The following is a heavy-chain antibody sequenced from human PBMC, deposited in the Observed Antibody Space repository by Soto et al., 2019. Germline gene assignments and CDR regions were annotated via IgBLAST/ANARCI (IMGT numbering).Heavy chain of an antibody. CDR1: GFTFSSYS. Sequence: EVQLVESGGGLVKPGGSLRLSCAASGFTFSSYSMNWVRQAPGKGLEWVSSISSSSSYIYYADSVKGRFTISRDNTKNSLYLQMNSLRAEDTAVYYCARDRGYPNDLDYWGQGTRVTVSS. J-gene: IGHJ4*02. CDR3: ARDRGYPNDLDY. D-gene: IGHD5-12*01. V-gene: IGHV3-21*01. CDR2: ISSSSSYI.